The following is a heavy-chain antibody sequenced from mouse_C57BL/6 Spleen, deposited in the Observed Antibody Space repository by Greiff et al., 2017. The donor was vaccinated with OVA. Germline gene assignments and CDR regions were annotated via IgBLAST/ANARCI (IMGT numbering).Heavy chain of an antibody. V-gene: IGHV1-54*01. J-gene: IGHJ2*01. CDR3: ARTLGYYFDY. CDR2: INPGSGGT. CDR1: GYAFTNYL. D-gene: IGHD3-3*01. Sequence: VMLVESGAELVRPGTSVKVSCKASGYAFTNYLIEWVKQRPGQGLEWIGVINPGSGGTNYNEKFKGKATLTADKSSSTAYMQLSSLTSEDSAVYFCARTLGYYFDYWGQGTTLTVSS.